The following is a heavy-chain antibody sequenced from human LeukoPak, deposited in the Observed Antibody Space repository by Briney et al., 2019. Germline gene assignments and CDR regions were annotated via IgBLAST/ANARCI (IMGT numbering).Heavy chain of an antibody. CDR3: ARDPESGYHYFDY. CDR1: GFTFSSYS. V-gene: IGHV3-48*01. Sequence: GGSLRLSCAASGFTFSSYSMNWVRQAPGKGLEWVSYISSSSSTIYYADSVKGRFTISRDNAKNSLFLQMNSLRAEDTAVYYCARDPESGYHYFDYWGQGTLVTVS. J-gene: IGHJ4*02. CDR2: ISSSSSTI. D-gene: IGHD3-3*01.